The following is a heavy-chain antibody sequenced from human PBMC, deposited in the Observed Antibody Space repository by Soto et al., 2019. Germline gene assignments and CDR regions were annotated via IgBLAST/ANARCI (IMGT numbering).Heavy chain of an antibody. CDR2: IIPIFGTA. Sequence: QVQLVQSGAEVKKPGSSVKVSCKASGGTFSSYAISWVRQAPGQGLEWMGGIIPIFGTANYAQKFQGRVTITADESTSTAYMELSGLRSEDTAVYYCASPTSYCGGDCYPTWGQGTLVTVSS. CDR1: GGTFSSYA. D-gene: IGHD2-21*02. V-gene: IGHV1-69*12. CDR3: ASPTSYCGGDCYPT. J-gene: IGHJ4*02.